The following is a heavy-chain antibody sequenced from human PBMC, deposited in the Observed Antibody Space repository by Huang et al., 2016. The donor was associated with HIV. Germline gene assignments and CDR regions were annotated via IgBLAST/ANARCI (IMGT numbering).Heavy chain of an antibody. CDR2: ISAYTGNT. D-gene: IGHD2-2*01. J-gene: IGHJ5*02. Sequence: QVQLVQSGAEVKKPGASVKVSCKASGYTFTAYGISLVRQAPGQGLEWMGWISAYTGNTKYAQKLQGRVTMTTDASTSTAYMELRSLRSDDTAVYYCARDETDGVAPAPRAYWFDPWGQGTLVTVSS. V-gene: IGHV1-18*01. CDR3: ARDETDGVAPAPRAYWFDP. CDR1: GYTFTAYG.